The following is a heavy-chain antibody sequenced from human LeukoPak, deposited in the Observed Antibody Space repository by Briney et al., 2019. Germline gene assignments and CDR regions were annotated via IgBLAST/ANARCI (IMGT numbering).Heavy chain of an antibody. Sequence: ASVKVSCKASGYTFTGYYMHWVRQAPGQGLEWMGRIDPNSGGTNHAQKFQGRVTMTRDTSISTAYMELSSLRSEDTAVYYCARDQGYYDSSGYVLFYWGQGTLVTVSS. D-gene: IGHD3-22*01. V-gene: IGHV1-2*06. J-gene: IGHJ4*02. CDR3: ARDQGYYDSSGYVLFY. CDR2: IDPNSGGT. CDR1: GYTFTGYY.